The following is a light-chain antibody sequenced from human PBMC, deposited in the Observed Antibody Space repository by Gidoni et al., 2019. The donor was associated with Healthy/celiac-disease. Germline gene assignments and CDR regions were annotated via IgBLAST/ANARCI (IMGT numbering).Light chain of an antibody. CDR1: QGISSA. J-gene: IGKJ3*01. Sequence: GDRVTITCRASQGISSAVAWYQQKPGKAPKLLIYDASSLESGVPSRFSGSGSGTDFTLTISSLLPEDFATYYCQQFNNYITFGPGTKVDIK. CDR3: QQFNNYIT. CDR2: DAS. V-gene: IGKV1D-13*01.